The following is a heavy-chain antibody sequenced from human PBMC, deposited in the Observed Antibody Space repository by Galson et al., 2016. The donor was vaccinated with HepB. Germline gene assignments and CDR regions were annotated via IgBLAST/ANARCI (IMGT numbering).Heavy chain of an antibody. V-gene: IGHV3-33*01. CDR2: IWYDGSEK. D-gene: IGHD3-9*01. Sequence: SLRLSCTASGFSFSNYGMSWVRQAPGKGLEWVAVIWYDGSEKYYADSVKGRFTISRDNSKNTLHLQMNSLRAEDTAVYYCARIYYEILTGLTPWYYFDSWGQGTLVTVSS. J-gene: IGHJ4*02. CDR1: GFSFSNYG. CDR3: ARIYYEILTGLTPWYYFDS.